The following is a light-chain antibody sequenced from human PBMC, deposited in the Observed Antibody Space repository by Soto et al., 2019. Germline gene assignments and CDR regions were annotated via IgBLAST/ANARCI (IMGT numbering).Light chain of an antibody. CDR3: QQYGSSLFS. CDR1: QSVSSSY. Sequence: EIVLTQSPGTLSLSPGERATLSCRASQSVSSSYLAWYQQKPGQAPRLLIYGASSRATGIPDRFSGSGSGTDFTLTISRLDPEDFAVYYCQQYGSSLFSFGPGIKVDI. CDR2: GAS. V-gene: IGKV3-20*01. J-gene: IGKJ3*01.